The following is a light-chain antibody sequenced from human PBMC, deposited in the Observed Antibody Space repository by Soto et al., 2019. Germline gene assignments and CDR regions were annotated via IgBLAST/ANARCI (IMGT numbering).Light chain of an antibody. CDR2: WAS. J-gene: IGKJ4*01. V-gene: IGKV4-1*01. Sequence: DIVMTQSPDSLAVSLGERATINCKSSQTVLYRSNNMNYLSWYQQKPGQPPKLLIYWASTRESGVPDRFSGSGSGTDFTLTISSLQAEDVAVYYCQQYYSSPRTFGGGTKWIS. CDR3: QQYYSSPRT. CDR1: QTVLYRSNNMNY.